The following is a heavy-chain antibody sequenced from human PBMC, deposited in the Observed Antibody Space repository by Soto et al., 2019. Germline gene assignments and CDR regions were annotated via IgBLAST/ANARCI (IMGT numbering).Heavy chain of an antibody. CDR3: AGDEMITFGGVIVSQGFDY. D-gene: IGHD3-16*02. V-gene: IGHV4-31*03. J-gene: IGHJ4*02. CDR2: IYYSGST. Sequence: QVQLQESGPGVVKPSQTLSLTCTVSGDSISSGGYYWSWIRQHPGKGMEWIGYIYYSGSTYYNPSLKSRVTISVNTINIHFSLKVSSVTAADTAVFYCAGDEMITFGGVIVSQGFDYWGQGTLVTVTS. CDR1: GDSISSGGYY.